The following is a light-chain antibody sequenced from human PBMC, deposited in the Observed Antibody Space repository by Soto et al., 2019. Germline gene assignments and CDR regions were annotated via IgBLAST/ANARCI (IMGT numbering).Light chain of an antibody. J-gene: IGLJ2*01. Sequence: QAVVTQPASVSGSPGQSITISCTGTSSDVGGYNYVSWYQQHPGKAPKLMIYEVSNRPSGVSNRFSGSKSGNTASLTISGLQAEDEADYYCSSYTSISTVFGGGTKVTVL. CDR2: EVS. CDR1: SSDVGGYNY. V-gene: IGLV2-14*01. CDR3: SSYTSISTV.